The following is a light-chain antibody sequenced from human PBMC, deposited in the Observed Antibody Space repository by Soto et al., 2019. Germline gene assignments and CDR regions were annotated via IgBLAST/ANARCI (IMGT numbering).Light chain of an antibody. V-gene: IGKV3-20*01. Sequence: EIVLTQSPGTLSLSPGERATLSCRASQSVTSNYLAWYQHKPGQAPRCLIYGAAIRSTGIPDRFSGSGSGTDFTLTISSLEPEDFAVYYCQQYGTSLTVGQGTKLEIK. J-gene: IGKJ2*01. CDR2: GAA. CDR1: QSVTSNY. CDR3: QQYGTSLT.